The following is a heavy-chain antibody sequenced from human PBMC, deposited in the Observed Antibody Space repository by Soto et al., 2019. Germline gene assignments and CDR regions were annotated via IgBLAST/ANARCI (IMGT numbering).Heavy chain of an antibody. J-gene: IGHJ4*02. Sequence: GGSLRLSCAAYGFTVSSNYMSWVRQAPGKGLEWMAVIVNDGSDRDYAASVAGRFTISRDNSKNTLYLQMDNLGVDDTAMYYCARDDDYEANGLDYWGQGTLVTVPS. D-gene: IGHD4-17*01. CDR1: GFTVSSNY. CDR2: IVNDGSDR. V-gene: IGHV3-33*08. CDR3: ARDDDYEANGLDY.